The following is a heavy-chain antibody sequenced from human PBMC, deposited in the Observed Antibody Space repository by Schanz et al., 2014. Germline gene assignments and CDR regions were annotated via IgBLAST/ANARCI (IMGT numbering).Heavy chain of an antibody. J-gene: IGHJ4*02. CDR1: GLIFSNYV. V-gene: IGHV3-23*01. CDR3: AKSQGSSFDS. CDR2: ISGDHRNT. D-gene: IGHD6-13*01. Sequence: EVQLLESGGGLVQPGGSLKLSCAASGLIFSNYVMSWVRQAPGKGLEWVSSISGDHRNTFYADSVKGRFTISSDNSKSTLYLQMSSLRAEDTAVYYCAKSQGSSFDSWGQGTLVTVSS.